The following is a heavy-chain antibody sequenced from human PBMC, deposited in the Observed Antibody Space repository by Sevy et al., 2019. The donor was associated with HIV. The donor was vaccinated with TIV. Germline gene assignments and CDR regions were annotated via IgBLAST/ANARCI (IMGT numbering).Heavy chain of an antibody. J-gene: IGHJ4*02. Sequence: GGSLRLSCEASGFTFSSYWMSWVRQAPGKGLEWVANIKEDGSVKYYVESVKGRFTISRDNAKNSVYLQMNSLRAEDAGLYSCVRAIGAAGSYWGLGTLVTVSS. V-gene: IGHV3-7*01. CDR2: IKEDGSVK. D-gene: IGHD6-13*01. CDR1: GFTFSSYW. CDR3: VRAIGAAGSY.